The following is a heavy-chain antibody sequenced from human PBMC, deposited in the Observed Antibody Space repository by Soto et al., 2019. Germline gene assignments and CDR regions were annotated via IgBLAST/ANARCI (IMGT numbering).Heavy chain of an antibody. V-gene: IGHV1-58*02. J-gene: IGHJ6*03. D-gene: IGHD3-3*01. CDR2: IVVGSGNT. CDR1: GFTFSNSA. CDR3: AARGGYYTSYYYMDV. Sequence: QMQLVQSGPEVKKPGTSVKVSCKASGFTFSNSAIQWVRQARGQRLEWIGWIVVGSGNTNYAQKLHGRVTITRDMSTSAAYMELSSLRSEDTAIYYCAARGGYYTSYYYMDVWGKGTTVTVSS.